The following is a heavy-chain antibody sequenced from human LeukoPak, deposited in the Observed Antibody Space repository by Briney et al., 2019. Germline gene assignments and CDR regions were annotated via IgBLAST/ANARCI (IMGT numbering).Heavy chain of an antibody. CDR3: ARSRHYYYSSGYPPELGY. J-gene: IGHJ4*02. Sequence: SVKVSCKASGGTFSSYAISWVRQAPGQGLEWMGGIIPIFGTANYAQKFQGRVTITADESTSTAYMELSSLRSEDTAVYYCARSRHYYYSSGYPPELGYWGQGTLVTVSS. D-gene: IGHD3-22*01. CDR1: GGTFSSYA. CDR2: IIPIFGTA. V-gene: IGHV1-69*01.